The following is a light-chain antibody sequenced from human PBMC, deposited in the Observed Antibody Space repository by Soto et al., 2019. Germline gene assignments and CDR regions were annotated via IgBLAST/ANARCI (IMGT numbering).Light chain of an antibody. V-gene: IGKV3D-20*02. Sequence: EIVLTQSPGTLSLSPGERATLSCRASQSVSSSYLAWYQQKPGQAPRLLIYGASSRATGIPDRFSGSGSGTDFTLTISRLEPEDFAVYYCQQRNSWPWTFGQGTKVDIK. CDR2: GAS. J-gene: IGKJ1*01. CDR1: QSVSSSY. CDR3: QQRNSWPWT.